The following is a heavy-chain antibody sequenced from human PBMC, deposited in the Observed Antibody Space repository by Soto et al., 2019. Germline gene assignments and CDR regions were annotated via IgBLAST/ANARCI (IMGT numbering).Heavy chain of an antibody. CDR1: GFTFSTYA. J-gene: IGHJ4*02. V-gene: IGHV3-30-3*01. Sequence: QVQLVESGGGVVQPGRSLRLSCAASGFTFSTYAMNWVRQGPGKGLEWVALISFGGSSKYYADSVKGRFTISRDNSQNTLNLKRNSLRGEDTAVYYCARDGNTYYYDRQDYWGQGSLVTVSS. CDR3: ARDGNTYYYDRQDY. D-gene: IGHD3-22*01. CDR2: ISFGGSSK.